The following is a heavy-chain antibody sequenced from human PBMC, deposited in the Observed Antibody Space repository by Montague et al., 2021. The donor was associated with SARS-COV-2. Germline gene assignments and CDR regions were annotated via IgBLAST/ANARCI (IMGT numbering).Heavy chain of an antibody. CDR2: IWYDGSNK. J-gene: IGHJ6*02. CDR1: GFTFSSYG. D-gene: IGHD5-18*01. V-gene: IGHV3-33*01. CDR3: SRDRGYSYGPTYYYYGMDV. Sequence: SLRLSCAASGFTFSSYGMHWVRQAPGKGLEWVAVIWYDGSNKYYADPVKGRFTISRDNSKNTLYLQTNSLRAEDTAVYYCSRDRGYSYGPTYYYYGMDVWGQGTTVTVSS.